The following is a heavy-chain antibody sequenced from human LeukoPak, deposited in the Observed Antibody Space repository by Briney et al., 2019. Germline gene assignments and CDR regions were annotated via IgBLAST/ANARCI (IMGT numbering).Heavy chain of an antibody. V-gene: IGHV3-23*01. CDR1: GFTFSSYA. CDR3: AKEANPFGGWYPHDAFDI. CDR2: ISGSGGST. J-gene: IGHJ3*02. D-gene: IGHD6-19*01. Sequence: GGSLRLSCAASGFTFSSYAMSWVRQAPGKGLEWVSAISGSGGSTYYADSVKGRFTISRDNSKNTLYLQMNSLRAEDTAVYYCAKEANPFGGWYPHDAFDIWGQGTMVTVSS.